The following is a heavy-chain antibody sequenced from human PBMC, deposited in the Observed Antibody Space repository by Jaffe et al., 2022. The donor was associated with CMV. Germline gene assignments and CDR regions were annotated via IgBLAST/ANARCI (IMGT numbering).Heavy chain of an antibody. CDR1: GFTFSSYW. D-gene: IGHD7-27*01. J-gene: IGHJ6*02. V-gene: IGHV3-7*01. CDR3: ARGNWDHSQYYYYYGMDV. Sequence: EVQLVESGGGLVQPGGSLRLSCAASGFTFSSYWMSWVRQAPGKGLEWVANIKQDGSEKYYVDSVKGRFTISRDNAKNSLYLQMNSLRAEDTAVYYCARGNWDHSQYYYYYGMDVWGQGTTVTVSS. CDR2: IKQDGSEK.